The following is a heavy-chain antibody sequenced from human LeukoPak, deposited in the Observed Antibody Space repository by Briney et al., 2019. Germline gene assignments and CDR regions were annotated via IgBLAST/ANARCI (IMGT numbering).Heavy chain of an antibody. CDR1: GFTFSSYG. CDR3: ATGGYCSSTSCHPLIDY. J-gene: IGHJ4*02. V-gene: IGHV3-30*02. D-gene: IGHD2-2*01. CDR2: IRYDGSNK. Sequence: PGGSLRLSCAASGFTFSSYGMHWVRQAPGKGLEWVAFIRYDGSNKYYADSVKGRFTISRDNSKNTLYLQMNSLRAEDTAVYYCATGGYCSSTSCHPLIDYWGQGTLVTVSS.